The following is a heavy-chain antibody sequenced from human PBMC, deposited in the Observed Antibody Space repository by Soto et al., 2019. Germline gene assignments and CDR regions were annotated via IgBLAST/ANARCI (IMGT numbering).Heavy chain of an antibody. Sequence: RLSCAASGFTFDDYTMHWVRQAPGKGLEWVSLISWDGGSTYYADSVKGRFTISRDNSKNSLYLQMNSLRTEDTALCYCAKGAPITMVRGVIITRDYYYYYGMVFWGQGTTVTVSS. CDR1: GFTFDDYT. D-gene: IGHD3-10*01. V-gene: IGHV3-43*01. CDR2: ISWDGGST. J-gene: IGHJ6*02. CDR3: AKGAPITMVRGVIITRDYYYYYGMVF.